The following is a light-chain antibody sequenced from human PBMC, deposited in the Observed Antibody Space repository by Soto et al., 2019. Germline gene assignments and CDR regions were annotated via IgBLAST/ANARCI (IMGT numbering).Light chain of an antibody. J-gene: IGLJ3*02. Sequence: QSALTQPASVSGSPGQSITISCTGTSSDVGGYNYVSWYQQHPGKAPKLMIYEVSNWPSGVSNRFSGSKSGNTASLTISGLQAEDEADYYCISYTSSSTLVFGGGTKVTVL. CDR3: ISYTSSSTLV. CDR2: EVS. CDR1: SSDVGGYNY. V-gene: IGLV2-14*01.